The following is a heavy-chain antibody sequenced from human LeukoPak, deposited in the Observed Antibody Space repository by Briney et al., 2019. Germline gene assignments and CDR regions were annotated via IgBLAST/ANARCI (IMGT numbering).Heavy chain of an antibody. Sequence: PRASPRHSNAAYRLAVRSNYMSWVPQAPGKGLEWVSVIYSGGSTYYADSVKGRFTISRDNSKNTLYLQMNSLRAEDTAVYYCARAGATFDYWGQGTLVTVSS. CDR3: ARAGATFDY. CDR2: IYSGGST. V-gene: IGHV3-53*01. D-gene: IGHD1-26*01. CDR1: RLAVRSNY. J-gene: IGHJ4*02.